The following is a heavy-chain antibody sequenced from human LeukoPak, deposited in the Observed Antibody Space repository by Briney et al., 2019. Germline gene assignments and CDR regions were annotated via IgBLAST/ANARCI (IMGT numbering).Heavy chain of an antibody. V-gene: IGHV3-11*01. CDR2: IINTVDTT. J-gene: IGHJ4*02. Sequence: VGSLRLSCAASGFTFRDYYMSWIRQAPGKGLEWVAYIINTVDTTYYTDSVKGGFTLSRATAKGILYLQMNSLRVEDTAVYYCARASPGTPQYWGQGTLVTVSS. CDR3: ARASPGTPQY. D-gene: IGHD3-10*01. CDR1: GFTFRDYY.